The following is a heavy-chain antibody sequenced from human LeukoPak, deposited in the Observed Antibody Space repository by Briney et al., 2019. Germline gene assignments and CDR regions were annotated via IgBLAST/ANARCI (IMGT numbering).Heavy chain of an antibody. J-gene: IGHJ5*02. CDR2: IIPILGIA. Sequence: SVKVSCKASGGTFSNYAISWVRQAPGQGLEWMGRIIPILGIANYAQKFQGRVTITTDKSTSTAYMELSSLRSEDTAVYYCARDEDSRGYCSGGSCSWFDPWGQGTLVTVSS. D-gene: IGHD2-15*01. CDR1: GGTFSNYA. V-gene: IGHV1-69*04. CDR3: ARDEDSRGYCSGGSCSWFDP.